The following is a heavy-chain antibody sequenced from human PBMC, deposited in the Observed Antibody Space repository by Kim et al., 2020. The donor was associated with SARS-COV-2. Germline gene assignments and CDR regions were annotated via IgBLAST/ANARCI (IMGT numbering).Heavy chain of an antibody. CDR1: RGSMGGAYY. CDR2: IYYTGST. Sequence: SETLSLTCTVSRGSMGGAYYWTWIRQHPGKGLEWIGYIYYTGSTYYNPSLKSRVSISVDSSKKNFFLNLSSVTAADTAVYYCARDPGNGELNSDSWGQGTLVTVSS. J-gene: IGHJ4*02. CDR3: ARDPGNGELNSDS. D-gene: IGHD1-1*01. V-gene: IGHV4-31*03.